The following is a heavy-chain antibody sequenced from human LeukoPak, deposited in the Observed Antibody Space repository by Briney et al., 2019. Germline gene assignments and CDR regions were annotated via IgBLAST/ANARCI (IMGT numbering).Heavy chain of an antibody. Sequence: PSETLSLTCTVSGGSISSSSYYWGWIRQPPGKGLEWIGEIYHSGSTNYNPSLKSRVTISVDKSKNQFSLKLSSVTAADTAVYYCARDKGSSGFGGEALDYWGQGTLVTVSS. CDR3: ARDKGSSGFGGEALDY. V-gene: IGHV4-39*07. CDR1: GGSISSSSYY. J-gene: IGHJ4*02. CDR2: IYHSGST. D-gene: IGHD3-22*01.